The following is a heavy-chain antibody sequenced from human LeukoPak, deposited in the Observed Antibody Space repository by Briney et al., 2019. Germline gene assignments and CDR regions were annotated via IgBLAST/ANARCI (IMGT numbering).Heavy chain of an antibody. J-gene: IGHJ4*02. V-gene: IGHV3-30*04. CDR3: ARDSSVGALNY. CDR1: GFTFSFYT. CDR2: ISSGGGNR. D-gene: IGHD1-26*01. Sequence: GGSLRLSCAASGFTFSFYTLHWVRQVPGKGLEWVTLISSGGGNRYYADSVKGRFTISRDNSKNTLYLQMNSLRAEDTAVYYCARDSSVGALNYWGQGTLVTVSS.